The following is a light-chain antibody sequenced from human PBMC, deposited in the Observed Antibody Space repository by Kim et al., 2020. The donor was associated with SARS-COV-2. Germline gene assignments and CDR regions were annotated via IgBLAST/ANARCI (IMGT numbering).Light chain of an antibody. CDR2: AAS. CDR1: QGISNY. CDR3: QHYHNYQWT. Sequence: AVQMTQSPSSLSASVGDRVTITCRASQGISNYLGWYQQKPGKAPKLLIYAASILQAGVPSMFSGSGSGTEFTLTISSLQPEDLTTYYQQHYHNYQWTFGQGTRVDIK. V-gene: IGKV1-6*01. J-gene: IGKJ1*01.